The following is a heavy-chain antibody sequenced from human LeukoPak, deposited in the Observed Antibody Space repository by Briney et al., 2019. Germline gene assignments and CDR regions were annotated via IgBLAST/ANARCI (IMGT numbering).Heavy chain of an antibody. Sequence: GGSLRLSCAASGFDFDAMHWVRQGPGKGLEWVSGISWNGDSTGYADSVRGRFTISRDNAKNFLYLQMNSLRVEDTALYYCARLDYSGSHTRPFDYWGQGTLVTVSS. CDR3: ARLDYSGSHTRPFDY. D-gene: IGHD1-26*01. V-gene: IGHV3-9*01. J-gene: IGHJ4*02. CDR1: GFDFDA. CDR2: ISWNGDST.